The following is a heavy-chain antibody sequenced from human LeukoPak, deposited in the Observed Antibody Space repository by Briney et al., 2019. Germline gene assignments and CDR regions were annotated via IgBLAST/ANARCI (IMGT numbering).Heavy chain of an antibody. Sequence: SVKVSCKASGGTFSSYAISWVRQAPGQGLEWMGGIIPIFGTANYAQKFQGRVTITTDESTSTAYMELSSLRSEDTAVYYCARWGGYCSSTSCYGNVNWFDPWGQGTLVTVSS. CDR2: IIPIFGTA. D-gene: IGHD2-2*01. CDR3: ARWGGYCSSTSCYGNVNWFDP. CDR1: GGTFSSYA. V-gene: IGHV1-69*05. J-gene: IGHJ5*02.